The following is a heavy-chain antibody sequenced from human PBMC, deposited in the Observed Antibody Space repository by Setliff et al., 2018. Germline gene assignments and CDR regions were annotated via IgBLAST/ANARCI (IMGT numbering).Heavy chain of an antibody. D-gene: IGHD3-3*01. J-gene: IGHJ4*02. CDR2: ITPILGVP. V-gene: IGHV1-69*10. CDR1: GGSFRTKE. CDR3: ARVPRLEWLLPTFDS. Sequence: SVKVFCKASGGSFRTKEISWVRQAPGQGLEWMGGITPILGVPNYAQNFQGRVTITADTSTTTVYMELSSLRFDDTAVYYCARVPRLEWLLPTFDSWGQGTLVTVSS.